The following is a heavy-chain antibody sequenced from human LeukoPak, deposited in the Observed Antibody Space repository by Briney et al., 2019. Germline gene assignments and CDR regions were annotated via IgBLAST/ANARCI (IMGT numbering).Heavy chain of an antibody. CDR1: GGSISSYY. Sequence: PSETLSLTCTVSGGSISSYYWSWVRQPPGKGLEWIGYIYYTGTTNYNPSLKSRVTISVDTSKNQFSLTVRSVTAADTAVYYCAALWFGDPETPHDYWGQGTLVTVSS. CDR3: AALWFGDPETPHDY. D-gene: IGHD3-10*01. CDR2: IYYTGTT. J-gene: IGHJ4*02. V-gene: IGHV4-59*01.